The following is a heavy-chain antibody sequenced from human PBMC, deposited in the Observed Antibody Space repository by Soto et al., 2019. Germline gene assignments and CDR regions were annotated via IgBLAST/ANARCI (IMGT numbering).Heavy chain of an antibody. J-gene: IGHJ4*02. Sequence: GASVKVSCKASGDAFTSYGISWVRQAPGQGLEWMGWISAYNGNTNYAQKLQGRVTMTTDTSTSTAYMELRSLRSDDTAVYYCARIDFWSGYYIHYFDYWGQGTLVTVSS. CDR2: ISAYNGNT. V-gene: IGHV1-18*01. CDR3: ARIDFWSGYYIHYFDY. D-gene: IGHD3-3*01. CDR1: GDAFTSYG.